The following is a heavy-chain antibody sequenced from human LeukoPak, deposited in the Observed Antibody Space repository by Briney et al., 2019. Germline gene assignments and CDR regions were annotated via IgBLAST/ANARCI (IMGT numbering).Heavy chain of an antibody. V-gene: IGHV3-48*03. D-gene: IGHD6-6*01. Sequence: PGGSLRLSCAASGFTFSSYEMNWVRQAPGKGLEWFSYISYSGSPIYYADSVKGRFTISRDNAKNSLYLQMNSLRAEDTAVYYCATVGRAARPGYWGQGTLVTVPS. CDR2: ISYSGSPI. CDR3: ATVGRAARPGY. J-gene: IGHJ4*02. CDR1: GFTFSSYE.